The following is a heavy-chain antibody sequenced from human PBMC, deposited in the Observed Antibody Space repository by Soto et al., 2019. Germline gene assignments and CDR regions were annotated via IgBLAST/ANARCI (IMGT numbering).Heavy chain of an antibody. V-gene: IGHV3-23*01. Sequence: GGALRVGCAASVFTFSSYAMGWVRQAPGKGLEWVSAISGSGGSTYYADSVKGRFTISRDNSKNTLYLQMNSLRAEDTAVYYCAMYCSSTSYSSFDPWGQGTLVPVSS. D-gene: IGHD2-2*01. CDR1: VFTFSSYA. CDR3: AMYCSSTSYSSFDP. CDR2: ISGSGGST. J-gene: IGHJ5*02.